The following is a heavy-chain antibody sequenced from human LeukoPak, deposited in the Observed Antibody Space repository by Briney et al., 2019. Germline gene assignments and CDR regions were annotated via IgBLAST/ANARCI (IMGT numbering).Heavy chain of an antibody. CDR1: GGSFSGYY. J-gene: IGHJ4*02. CDR3: ARFGSGWYYFDY. Sequence: SETLSLTCVVYGGSFSGYYWSWIRQPPGKGLEWIGEINHSGSTNYNPSLKSRVTISVDTSKNQFSLKLSSVTAADTAVYYCARFGSGWYYFDYWGQGTLVTVSS. CDR2: INHSGST. D-gene: IGHD6-19*01. V-gene: IGHV4-34*01.